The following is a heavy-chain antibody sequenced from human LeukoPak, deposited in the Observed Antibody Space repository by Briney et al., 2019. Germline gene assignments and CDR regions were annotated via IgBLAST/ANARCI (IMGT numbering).Heavy chain of an antibody. Sequence: VASVKVSCKASGGTFSSYAISWVRQAPGQGLEWMGGIIPIFGTANYAQKFQGRVTITTDESTSTAYMELSSLGCEDTAVYYCASAIVVVTAIPGWFDPWGQGTLVTVSS. V-gene: IGHV1-69*05. CDR1: GGTFSSYA. CDR2: IIPIFGTA. D-gene: IGHD2-21*02. J-gene: IGHJ5*02. CDR3: ASAIVVVTAIPGWFDP.